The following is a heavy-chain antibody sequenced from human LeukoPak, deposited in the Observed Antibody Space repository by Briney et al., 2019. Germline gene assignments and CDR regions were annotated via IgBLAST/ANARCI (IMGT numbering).Heavy chain of an antibody. CDR1: GFAFSSYW. CDR3: AKAGRNYYDSSGYLDY. CDR2: INSDGSST. Sequence: GGSLRLSCAASGFAFSSYWMHWVRQAPGKGLVWVSRINSDGSSTNYADSVKGRFTITRDNAQNSLTLHMNTLRADDTAVYYCAKAGRNYYDSSGYLDYWGQGTLVTVSS. V-gene: IGHV3-74*01. D-gene: IGHD3-22*01. J-gene: IGHJ4*02.